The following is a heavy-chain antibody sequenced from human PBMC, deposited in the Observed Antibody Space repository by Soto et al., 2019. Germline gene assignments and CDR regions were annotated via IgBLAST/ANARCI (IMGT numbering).Heavy chain of an antibody. D-gene: IGHD6-13*01. J-gene: IGHJ6*02. CDR1: GGSISSGGYY. CDR3: ARVKLNIAAAGKPYYYGMDV. CDR2: IYYSGST. V-gene: IGHV4-31*03. Sequence: TSETLSLTCTVSGGSISSGGYYWSWIRQHPGKGLEWIGYIYYSGSTYYNPSLKSRVTISVDTSKNQFSLKLSSVTAADTAVYYCARVKLNIAAAGKPYYYGMDVWGQGTTVTVSS.